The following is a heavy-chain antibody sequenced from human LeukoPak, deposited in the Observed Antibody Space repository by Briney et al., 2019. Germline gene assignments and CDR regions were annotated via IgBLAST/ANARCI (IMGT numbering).Heavy chain of an antibody. CDR3: AFGGNLGEFDY. J-gene: IGHJ4*02. Sequence: GGSLRLSCAASGFTFSSYWMSWVRQAPGKGLEWVANIKQDGSEKYYVDSVRGRFTISRDNAKNSVYLQMNNLRAEDTAVYYCAFGGNLGEFDYWGQGTLVTVSS. CDR2: IKQDGSEK. CDR1: GFTFSSYW. D-gene: IGHD4-23*01. V-gene: IGHV3-7*01.